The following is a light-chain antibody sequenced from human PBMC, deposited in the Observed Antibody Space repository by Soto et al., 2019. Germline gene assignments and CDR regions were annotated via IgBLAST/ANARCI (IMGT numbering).Light chain of an antibody. Sequence: EIVMTQSPATLSVSPGERATLSCRASQSVSSNLAWYQQKPGQAPRLLIYGASTRATGIPARFSGSGSGTECSLTISSLLSEDLAVYYCQQYNNRPRTFGQGTKVEIK. CDR3: QQYNNRPRT. V-gene: IGKV3-15*01. J-gene: IGKJ1*01. CDR2: GAS. CDR1: QSVSSN.